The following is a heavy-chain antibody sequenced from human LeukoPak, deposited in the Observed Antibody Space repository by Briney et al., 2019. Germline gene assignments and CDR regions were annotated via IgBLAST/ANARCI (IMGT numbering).Heavy chain of an antibody. CDR1: GGTFSSYA. CDR2: IIPTSGTA. Sequence: ASVKVSCKASGGTFSSYAISWVRQAPGQGLEWMGGIIPTSGTANYAQKFQGRVTITADESTSTAYMELSSLRSEDTAVYYCASGTTVGNDYWGQGTLVTVSS. V-gene: IGHV1-69*13. CDR3: ASGTTVGNDY. J-gene: IGHJ4*02. D-gene: IGHD4-11*01.